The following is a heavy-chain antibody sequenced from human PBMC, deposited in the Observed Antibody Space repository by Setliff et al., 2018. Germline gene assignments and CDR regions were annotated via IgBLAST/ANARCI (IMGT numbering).Heavy chain of an antibody. Sequence: ASVKVSCKASGYTFTSCYMHWVRQAPGQGLEWMGIINPSGGFTSYAQKFQDRVTKTRDTSTSTVYMELSSLRSGDTAMYYCARELLFGGVIFGYWGQGTLVTVSS. CDR1: GYTFTSCY. CDR2: INPSGGFT. CDR3: ARELLFGGVIFGY. V-gene: IGHV1-46*01. J-gene: IGHJ4*02. D-gene: IGHD3-3*01.